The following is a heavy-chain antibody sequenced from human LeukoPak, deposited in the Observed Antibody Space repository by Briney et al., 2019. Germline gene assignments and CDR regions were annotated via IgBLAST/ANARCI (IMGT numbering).Heavy chain of an antibody. D-gene: IGHD3-9*01. CDR1: GYTFTNYH. Sequence: SVKVSCKGSGYTFTNYHINWARQTTGQGLEWMGWLDPNSRDTGYAQKCQGRVTMTRDSSTNTAYMELSSLKPEDTAVFFWALGGPRYIYDYWGQGTLVTVSS. J-gene: IGHJ4*02. V-gene: IGHV1-8*01. CDR2: LDPNSRDT. CDR3: ALGGPRYIYDY.